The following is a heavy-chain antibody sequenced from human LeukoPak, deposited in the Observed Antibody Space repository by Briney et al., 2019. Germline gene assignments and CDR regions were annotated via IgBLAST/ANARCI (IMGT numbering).Heavy chain of an antibody. J-gene: IGHJ4*02. Sequence: SETLSLTCAVYGGSFSGYYWSWIRQPPGKGLEWIGEINHSGSTNYNPSLKSRVTISVDTSKNQFSLKLSSVTAADTAVYYCARSVLIVDIVATITRKFSRFDYWGQGTPVTVSS. CDR2: INHSGST. D-gene: IGHD5-12*01. CDR3: ARSVLIVDIVATITRKFSRFDY. V-gene: IGHV4-34*01. CDR1: GGSFSGYY.